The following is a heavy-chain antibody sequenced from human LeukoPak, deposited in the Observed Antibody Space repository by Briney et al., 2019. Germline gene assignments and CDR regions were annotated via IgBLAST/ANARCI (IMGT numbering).Heavy chain of an antibody. Sequence: GGYLRLSCTASGFSFSTYSMNWVRQAPGKGLEWVSYIVGSSSNIYYADSVKGRFTISRDNAKNSLYLQMDSLRAEDTAVYYCATDSPETAAFDYWGQGTLVTVSS. CDR2: IVGSSSNI. V-gene: IGHV3-48*04. J-gene: IGHJ4*02. D-gene: IGHD1-1*01. CDR3: ATDSPETAAFDY. CDR1: GFSFSTYS.